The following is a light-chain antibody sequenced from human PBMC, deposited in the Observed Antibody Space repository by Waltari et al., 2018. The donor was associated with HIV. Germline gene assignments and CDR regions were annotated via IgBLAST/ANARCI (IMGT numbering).Light chain of an antibody. J-gene: IGLJ3*02. Sequence: STSGTPGQRVTISCSGSSSNIGSNYIYWYRQVPGTTPKLLMYTNNRRPSGVPDRFSGSRSGTSASLVISGLRSGDEADYYCAAWDDSLNGWVFGGGTKLTVL. CDR2: TNN. CDR1: SSNIGSNY. CDR3: AAWDDSLNGWV. V-gene: IGLV1-47*01.